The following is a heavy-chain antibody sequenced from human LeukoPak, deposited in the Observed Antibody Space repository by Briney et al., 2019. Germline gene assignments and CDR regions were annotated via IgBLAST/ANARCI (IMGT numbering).Heavy chain of an antibody. CDR1: GVTFRTYW. V-gene: IGHV3-7*04. Sequence: PGGSLRLSCAAAGVTFRTYWMNWVRQAPGKGLEWVANIKLDGSEKNYVDSVKGRFTISRDNAQNPLYLQMNSLRAEDTAVYYCARGPGDCSSSSCYVNYWGQGALVAVSS. J-gene: IGHJ4*02. D-gene: IGHD2-2*01. CDR2: IKLDGSEK. CDR3: ARGPGDCSSSSCYVNY.